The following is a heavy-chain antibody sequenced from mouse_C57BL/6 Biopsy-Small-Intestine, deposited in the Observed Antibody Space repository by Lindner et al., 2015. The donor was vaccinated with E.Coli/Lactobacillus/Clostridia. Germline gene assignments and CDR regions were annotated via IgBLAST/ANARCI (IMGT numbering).Heavy chain of an antibody. D-gene: IGHD1-1*01. V-gene: IGHV14-3*01. CDR2: IDPANGNT. J-gene: IGHJ2*01. Sequence: VQLQESGAELVRPGAPVKLSCTASGFNIKDDYMHWVKQRPEQGLEWIGRIDPANGNTKYAPKFQDKATITADTSSNTAYLQLSSLTSEDTAVYYCADYDGSYDYWGQGTTLTVSS. CDR1: GFNIKDDY. CDR3: ADYDGSYDY.